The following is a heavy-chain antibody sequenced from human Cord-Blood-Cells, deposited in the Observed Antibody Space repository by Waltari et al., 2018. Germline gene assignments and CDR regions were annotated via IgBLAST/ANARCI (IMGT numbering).Heavy chain of an antibody. CDR3: AEYSSSSGGY. J-gene: IGHJ4*02. CDR2: INRDGSRT. V-gene: IGHV3-74*01. CDR1: GFTFSSYW. D-gene: IGHD6-6*01. Sequence: EVQLVESGGGLVQPGGSLRLSCAASGFTFSSYWMHWVRQAPGKGLVWVSLINRDGSRTSYADSAKGRFTISRDNAKNPLYRQMNSLRADDTAVYYCAEYSSSSGGYWGQGTLVTVSS.